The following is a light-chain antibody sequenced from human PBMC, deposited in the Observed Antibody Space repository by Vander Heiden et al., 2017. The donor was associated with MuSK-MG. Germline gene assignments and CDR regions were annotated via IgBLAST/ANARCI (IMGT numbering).Light chain of an antibody. CDR2: EVS. CDR3: SSFTSSDTVI. Sequence: QSALTQPAPVSGSPGQSITISCTGTSSDVGTYIDVSWYQQHPGKAPKLLIFEVSNRPSGVSNRFSASKSGNAASLTISGLQAEDEADYYCSSFTSSDTVIFGGGTKLTVL. CDR1: SSDVGTYID. V-gene: IGLV2-14*01. J-gene: IGLJ2*01.